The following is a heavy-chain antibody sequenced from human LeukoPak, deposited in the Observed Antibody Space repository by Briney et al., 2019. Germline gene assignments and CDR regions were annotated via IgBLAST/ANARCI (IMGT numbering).Heavy chain of an antibody. Sequence: PSETLSLTCAVYGGSFSGYYWSWFRQPPGKGLEWIGEINHSGSTNYNPSLKSRVTISVDTSKNQFSLKLSSVTAADTAVYYCARGPYCSSTSCYPIYYYFDYWGQGTLVTVSS. J-gene: IGHJ4*02. D-gene: IGHD2-2*01. CDR3: ARGPYCSSTSCYPIYYYFDY. CDR2: INHSGST. V-gene: IGHV4-34*01. CDR1: GGSFSGYY.